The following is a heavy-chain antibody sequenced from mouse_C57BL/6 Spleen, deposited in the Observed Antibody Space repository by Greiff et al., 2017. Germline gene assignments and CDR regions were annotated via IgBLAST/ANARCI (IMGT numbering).Heavy chain of an antibody. J-gene: IGHJ3*01. CDR1: GFNIKDDY. CDR3: TTLDSSGYWFAY. CDR2: IDPENGDT. D-gene: IGHD3-2*02. Sequence: VQLKASGAELVRPGASVKLSCTASGFNIKDDYMHWVKQRPEQGLEWIGWIDPENGDTEYASKFQGKATITADTSSNTAYLQLSSLTSEDTAVYYCTTLDSSGYWFAYWGQGTLVTVSA. V-gene: IGHV14-4*01.